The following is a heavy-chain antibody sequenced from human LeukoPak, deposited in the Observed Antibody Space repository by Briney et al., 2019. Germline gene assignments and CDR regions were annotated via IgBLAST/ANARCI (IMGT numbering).Heavy chain of an antibody. J-gene: IGHJ3*02. CDR1: GGSISSYY. CDR3: ARSYVDTSAFDI. CDR2: FYYTGST. V-gene: IGHV4-59*06. D-gene: IGHD5-18*01. Sequence: SETLSLTCTVSGGSISSYYWSWIRQPPGKGLEWIGYFYYTGSTYCNPSLKTRVTISVDTSKNQFSLKLSSVTAADTAVYYCARSYVDTSAFDIWGQGTMVTVSS.